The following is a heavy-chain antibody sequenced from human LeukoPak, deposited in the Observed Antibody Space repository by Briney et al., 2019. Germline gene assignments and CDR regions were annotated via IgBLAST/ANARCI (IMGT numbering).Heavy chain of an antibody. CDR3: AREVDLGYDYVWGSYRY. J-gene: IGHJ4*02. CDR2: MNPNSGNT. Sequence: GASVKVSCKASGYTFTSYDIYWVRQATGQGLEWMGWMNPNSGNTGYAQKFQGRVTMTRNTSISTAYMELSSLGSEDTAVYYCAREVDLGYDYVWGSYRYWGQGTLVTVSS. D-gene: IGHD3-16*02. CDR1: GYTFTSYD. V-gene: IGHV1-8*01.